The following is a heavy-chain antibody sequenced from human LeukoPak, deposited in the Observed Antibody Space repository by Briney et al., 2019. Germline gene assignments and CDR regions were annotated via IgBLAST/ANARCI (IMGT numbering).Heavy chain of an antibody. CDR3: ARARSIAVAGYYYYGMDV. CDR1: GYTFTGYY. Sequence: ASVKVSCKASGYTFTGYYMHWVRQAPGQGLEWMGWINPNSGGTNYAQKFQGRVTMTRDTSISTAYTELSRLRSDDTAVYYCARARSIAVAGYYYYGMDVWGQGTTVTASS. V-gene: IGHV1-2*02. CDR2: INPNSGGT. J-gene: IGHJ6*02. D-gene: IGHD6-19*01.